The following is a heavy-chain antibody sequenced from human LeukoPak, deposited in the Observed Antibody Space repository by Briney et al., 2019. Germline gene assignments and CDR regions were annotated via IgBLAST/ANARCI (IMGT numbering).Heavy chain of an antibody. Sequence: ASVKVSCKSSGYTFTSYYMHWVRQAPGQGLEWMGWINPNSGGTYYAQKFQGRVTMTRDTSISTAYMELSRLRSDDTAVYYCARDLYCTSGSCYAFYPDYWGQGTLVTVSS. V-gene: IGHV1-2*02. CDR3: ARDLYCTSGSCYAFYPDY. CDR2: INPNSGGT. CDR1: GYTFTSYY. D-gene: IGHD2-15*01. J-gene: IGHJ4*02.